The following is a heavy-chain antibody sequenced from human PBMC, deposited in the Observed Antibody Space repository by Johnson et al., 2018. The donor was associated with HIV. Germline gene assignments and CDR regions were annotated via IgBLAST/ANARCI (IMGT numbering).Heavy chain of an antibody. CDR1: GFTFSNYP. D-gene: IGHD4-17*01. CDR2: ISFDGNNK. V-gene: IGHV3-30-3*01. Sequence: QMQLVESGGGVVQPGRSLRLSCAASGFTFSNYPMNWVRQAPGKGLEWVAVISFDGNNKYYADSVKGRFTISRDNSKNTLYLQMNSLRAEDTAVYYCARGRKTVTTVRPSAFDIWGQGTMVTVSS. CDR3: ARGRKTVTTVRPSAFDI. J-gene: IGHJ3*02.